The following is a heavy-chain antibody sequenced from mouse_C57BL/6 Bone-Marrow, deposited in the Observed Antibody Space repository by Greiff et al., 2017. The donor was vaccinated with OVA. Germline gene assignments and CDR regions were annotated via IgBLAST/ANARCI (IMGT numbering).Heavy chain of an antibody. V-gene: IGHV1-4*01. CDR2: INPSSGYT. J-gene: IGHJ1*03. D-gene: IGHD2-1*01. Sequence: QVQLQQSGAELARPGASVKMSCKASGYTFTSYTMHWVKQRPGQGLEWIGYINPSSGYTKYNQKFKDKATLTADKSSSTAYMQLSSLTSEDSAVYYCARTEGNFRWYFDVWGTGTTVTVSS. CDR3: ARTEGNFRWYFDV. CDR1: GYTFTSYT.